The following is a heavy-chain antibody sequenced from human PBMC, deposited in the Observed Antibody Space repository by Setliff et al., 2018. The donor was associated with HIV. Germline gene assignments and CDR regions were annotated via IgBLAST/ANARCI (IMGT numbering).Heavy chain of an antibody. D-gene: IGHD3-22*01. CDR3: AREREYYDSSGYRGGNAFDI. J-gene: IGHJ3*02. V-gene: IGHV3-7*03. Sequence: PGESLRLSCTASGFTFRNFCMSWVRQAPGKGLEWVANIKEDGSEKYYVDSVKGRFTISRDNAKKSLFLQMNSLRAEDTAVYYCAREREYYDSSGYRGGNAFDIWGQGTMVTVSS. CDR2: IKEDGSEK. CDR1: GFTFRNFC.